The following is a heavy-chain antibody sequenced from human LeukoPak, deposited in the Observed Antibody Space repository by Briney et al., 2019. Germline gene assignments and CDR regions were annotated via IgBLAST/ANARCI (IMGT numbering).Heavy chain of an antibody. CDR3: ARDGSNGWYSGFDY. CDR1: GFTFSSYS. Sequence: GGSLRLSCAASGFTFSSYSMNWVRQAPGKGLEWVSSISSSSSYIYYADSVKGRFTISRDNAKNSLYLQMSSLRAEDTAVYYCARDGSNGWYSGFDYWGQGTLVTVSS. D-gene: IGHD6-19*01. V-gene: IGHV3-21*01. CDR2: ISSSSSYI. J-gene: IGHJ4*02.